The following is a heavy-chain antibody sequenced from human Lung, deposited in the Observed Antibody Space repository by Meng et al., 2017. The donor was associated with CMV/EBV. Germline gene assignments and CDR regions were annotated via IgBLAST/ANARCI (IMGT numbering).Heavy chain of an antibody. J-gene: IGHJ4*02. CDR1: GFTFNDAW. CDR2: IKTKTDGGTT. V-gene: IGHV3-15*01. CDR3: TAGLYDSGGVDQ. D-gene: IGHD3-22*01. Sequence: GGSXRLXXAASGFTFNDAWMNWVRQAPGKGLEWVGRIKTKTDGGTTDYAAPVKGGFTISSDDSKNTLYMRMNSLKTEDTAVYYCTAGLYDSGGVDQWGQGTXVTVSS.